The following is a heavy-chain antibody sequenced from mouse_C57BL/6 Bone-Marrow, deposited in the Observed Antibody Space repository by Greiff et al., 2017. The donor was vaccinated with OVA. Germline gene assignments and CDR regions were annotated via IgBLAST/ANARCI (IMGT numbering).Heavy chain of an antibody. D-gene: IGHD1-2*01. CDR2: IDPNSGGT. Sequence: QVQLKQPGAELVKPGASVKLSCKASGYTFTSYWMHWVKQRPGRGLEWIGRIDPNSGGTKYNEKFKSKATLTVDKPSSTAYMQLSSLTSEDSAVYYCARSDYGAWFAYWGQGTLVTVSA. V-gene: IGHV1-72*01. CDR1: GYTFTSYW. CDR3: ARSDYGAWFAY. J-gene: IGHJ3*01.